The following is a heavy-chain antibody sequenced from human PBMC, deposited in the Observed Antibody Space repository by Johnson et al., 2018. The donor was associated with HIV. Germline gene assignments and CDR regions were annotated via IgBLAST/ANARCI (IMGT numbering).Heavy chain of an antibody. Sequence: VQLVESGGGVVRPGGYLRLSCAASGFTFSSYAMHWVRQAPGKGLEWVAVISYDGSNKYYADSVKGRLTISRDNAKNSLYLQMNSLKTEDTAVYYCTTVGGAFDIWGQGTMVTVSS. D-gene: IGHD3-16*01. CDR1: GFTFSSYA. V-gene: IGHV3-30-3*01. CDR3: TTVGGAFDI. CDR2: ISYDGSNK. J-gene: IGHJ3*02.